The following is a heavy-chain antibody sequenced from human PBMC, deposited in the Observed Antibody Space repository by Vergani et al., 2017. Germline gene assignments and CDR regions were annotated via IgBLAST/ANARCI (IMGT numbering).Heavy chain of an antibody. D-gene: IGHD2/OR15-2a*01. CDR3: ANSVIAGNVGVAYFGMDV. CDR2: IRYDGSSE. J-gene: IGHJ6*02. V-gene: IGHV3-30*02. CDR1: GFTLNTYG. Sequence: QVQILQSGGGVVQPGGSLRLSCTLSGFTLNTYGIHWVRQAPGKGLDWVSFIRYDGSSEYYGDSVKGRFTISRDKSQNTVNLQMNRLRTEDTAVYFCANSVIAGNVGVAYFGMDVWGRGTTVTVSS.